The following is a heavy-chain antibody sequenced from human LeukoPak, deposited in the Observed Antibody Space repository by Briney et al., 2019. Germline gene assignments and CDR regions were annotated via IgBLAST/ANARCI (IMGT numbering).Heavy chain of an antibody. CDR3: AIGWKPFYFDY. D-gene: IGHD1-1*01. CDR1: GYTFTSYD. CDR2: IIPIFGTA. V-gene: IGHV1-69*13. J-gene: IGHJ4*02. Sequence: SVKVSCKASGYTFTSYDINWVRQAPGQGLEWMGGIIPIFGTANYAQKFQGRVTITADESTSTAYMELSSLRSEDTAVYYCAIGWKPFYFDYWGQGTLVTVSS.